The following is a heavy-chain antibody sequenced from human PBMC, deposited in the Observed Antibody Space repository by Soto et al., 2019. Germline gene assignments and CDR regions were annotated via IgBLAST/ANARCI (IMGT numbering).Heavy chain of an antibody. CDR1: GYTFTSYY. V-gene: IGHV1-46*01. J-gene: IGHJ4*02. Sequence: APVKVSYKASGYTFTSYYMHWVRQAPGQGLEWMGRINPIGGSTNYEQKFQGRVTLSIDTSTRTVFLELTSLKFDDTAVYYCARESYYGSGATVVGYWGLGTLVTVSS. CDR3: ARESYYGSGATVVGY. CDR2: INPIGGST. D-gene: IGHD3-10*01.